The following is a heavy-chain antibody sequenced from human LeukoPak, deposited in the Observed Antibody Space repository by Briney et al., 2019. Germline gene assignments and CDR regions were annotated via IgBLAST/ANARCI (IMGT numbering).Heavy chain of an antibody. CDR1: GFTFSNTW. V-gene: IGHV3-15*01. Sequence: GGSLRLSCAASGFTFSNTWLSWVRQAQGKGLEWVGRIKSKRFGETTDYAAPVKDRFTIVRDDSKNTLYLQRNNLKNDDTAEYYYTESAVPGIDFWGQETLVTVSS. CDR3: TESAVPGIDF. J-gene: IGHJ4*02. D-gene: IGHD6-19*01. CDR2: IKSKRFGETT.